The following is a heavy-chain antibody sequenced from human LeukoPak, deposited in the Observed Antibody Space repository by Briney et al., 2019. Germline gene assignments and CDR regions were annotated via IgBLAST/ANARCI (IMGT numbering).Heavy chain of an antibody. CDR2: IIPIFGTA. D-gene: IGHD3-22*01. Sequence: SVKVSCKASGGTFSSYAISWVRLAPGQGLEWMGGIIPIFGTANYAQKFQGRVTITADESTSTAYMELSSLRSEDTAVYYCARERYYYDRNYFDYWGQGTLVTVSS. CDR1: GGTFSSYA. CDR3: ARERYYYDRNYFDY. J-gene: IGHJ4*02. V-gene: IGHV1-69*13.